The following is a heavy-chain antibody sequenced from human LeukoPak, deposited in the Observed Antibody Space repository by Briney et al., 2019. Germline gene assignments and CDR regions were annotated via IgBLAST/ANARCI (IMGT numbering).Heavy chain of an antibody. CDR3: AKWGSTEVWSGDGGDY. Sequence: GGSLRLSCAASRFTFSGYGMTWVRQAPGKGLEWVSGISGSGVSTYYADSVKGRFTISRDNSKNTLYLQMNSLRAEDTAVYYCAKWGSTEVWSGDGGDYWGRGTLVTVSS. V-gene: IGHV3-23*01. D-gene: IGHD3-16*01. CDR2: ISGSGVST. CDR1: RFTFSGYG. J-gene: IGHJ4*02.